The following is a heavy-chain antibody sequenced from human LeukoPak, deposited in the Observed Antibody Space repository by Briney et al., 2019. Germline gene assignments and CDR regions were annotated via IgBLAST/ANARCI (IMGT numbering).Heavy chain of an antibody. D-gene: IGHD3-22*01. CDR1: GYTFTGYY. Sequence: ASVKVSCKASGYTFTGYYMHWVRQAPGQGLEWMGWINPNSGGTNYAQKFQGRVTMTRDTSIGTAYMELSRLRSDDTAVYYCARGDITMNHNYFDYWGQGTLVTVSS. V-gene: IGHV1-2*02. J-gene: IGHJ4*02. CDR3: ARGDITMNHNYFDY. CDR2: INPNSGGT.